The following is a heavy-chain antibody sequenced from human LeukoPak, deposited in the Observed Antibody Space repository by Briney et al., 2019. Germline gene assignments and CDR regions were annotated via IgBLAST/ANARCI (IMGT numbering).Heavy chain of an antibody. J-gene: IGHJ4*02. CDR2: ISSNGGST. D-gene: IGHD4-17*01. CDR1: GFTFSSYA. V-gene: IGHV3-64*01. Sequence: PGGSLRLSCAASGFTFSSYAMHWVRQAPGKGLEYVSAISSNGGSTYYANSVKGRFTISRDNSKNTLYLQMGSLRAEDMAVYYCAKGAQDFGDSTTDYWGQGTLVTVSS. CDR3: AKGAQDFGDSTTDY.